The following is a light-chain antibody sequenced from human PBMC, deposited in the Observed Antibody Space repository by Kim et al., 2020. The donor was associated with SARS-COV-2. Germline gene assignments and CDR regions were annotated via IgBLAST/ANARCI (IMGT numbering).Light chain of an antibody. CDR2: RNN. CDR1: SNNVGNEG. Sequence: RQTATLSCSGNSNNVGNEGVAWLQHHQGHPPKLLSYRNNNRPSGISERFSASRSGSTASLTITGLQPEDEADYYCSAWDSSLSAWVFGGGTQLTVL. J-gene: IGLJ3*02. CDR3: SAWDSSLSAWV. V-gene: IGLV10-54*01.